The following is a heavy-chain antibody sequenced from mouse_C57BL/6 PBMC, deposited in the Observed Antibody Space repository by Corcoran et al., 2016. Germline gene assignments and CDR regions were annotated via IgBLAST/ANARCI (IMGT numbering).Heavy chain of an antibody. Sequence: QIQLVQSGPELKKPGETVKISCKASGYTFTTYGMSWVKQALGKGLKWMGWINTYSGVPTYADDFKGRFAFSLETSASTAYLQINNLKNEDTATYFFARGDYGSSYYAMDDWGQGTSVTVSS. D-gene: IGHD1-1*01. CDR1: GYTFTTYG. J-gene: IGHJ4*01. V-gene: IGHV9-3*01. CDR3: ARGDYGSSYYAMDD. CDR2: INTYSGVP.